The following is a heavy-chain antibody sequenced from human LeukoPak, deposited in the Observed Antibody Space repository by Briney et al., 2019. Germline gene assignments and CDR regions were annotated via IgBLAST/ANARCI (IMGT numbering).Heavy chain of an antibody. CDR3: ARGNPVVTRTRYWYFDL. Sequence: ASVKVSCKASGYTFTGYYMHWVRQAPGQGLEWMGWINPNSGGTNYAQKFQGRVTMTRDTSISTAYMELSRLRSDDTAVYCCARGNPVVTRTRYWYFDLWGRGTLVTVSS. CDR1: GYTFTGYY. CDR2: INPNSGGT. J-gene: IGHJ2*01. V-gene: IGHV1-2*02. D-gene: IGHD2-15*01.